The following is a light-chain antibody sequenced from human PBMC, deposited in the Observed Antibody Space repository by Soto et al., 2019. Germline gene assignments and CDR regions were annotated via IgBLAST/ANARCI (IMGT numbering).Light chain of an antibody. Sequence: QSALTQPASVSGSPGQSITISCTGTSSDVGSYNLVSWYQQHPGKAPKLMIYEGSKRPSGVSNRFSGSKSGNTASLTISGLQAEDEADYDCCSYAGSSTFGVVFGGGTKLTVL. J-gene: IGLJ2*01. CDR3: CSYAGSSTFGVV. V-gene: IGLV2-23*03. CDR1: SSDVGSYNL. CDR2: EGS.